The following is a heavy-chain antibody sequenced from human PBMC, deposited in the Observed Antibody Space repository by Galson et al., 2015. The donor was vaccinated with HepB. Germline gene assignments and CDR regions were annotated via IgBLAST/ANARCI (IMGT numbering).Heavy chain of an antibody. Sequence: SVKVSCKASGNTFTSYYMHWVRQAPGQGLEWMGIINPSGGSTSYAQKFQGRVPMTRDTSTSTVYMELSSLRSEDTAVYYCAREEPSAAFDIWGQGTMVTVSS. CDR2: INPSGGST. CDR3: AREEPSAAFDI. CDR1: GNTFTSYY. D-gene: IGHD1-26*01. V-gene: IGHV1-46*01. J-gene: IGHJ3*02.